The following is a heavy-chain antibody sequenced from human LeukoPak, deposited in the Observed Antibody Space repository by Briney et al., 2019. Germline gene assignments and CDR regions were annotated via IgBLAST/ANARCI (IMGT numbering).Heavy chain of an antibody. CDR1: GYMFTAPF. V-gene: IGHV1-2*02. J-gene: IGHJ4*02. CDR2: YNTNSGDT. Sequence: ASVKLSCKASGYMFTAPFILWVRQCPRQRLGRMAMYNTNSGDTTFSQRFQDRVTMTRDTSVNTAFMELSRLTSDDTAVYYCARGGPRGNGFDYWGQGTLVSVSS. CDR3: ARGGPRGNGFDY. D-gene: IGHD6-25*01.